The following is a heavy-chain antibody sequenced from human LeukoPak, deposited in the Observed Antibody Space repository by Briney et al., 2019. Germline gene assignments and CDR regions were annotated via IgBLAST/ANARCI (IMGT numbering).Heavy chain of an antibody. CDR2: TKKDGSEK. Sequence: GGSLRLSCGASGFTFSTYWMSWVRRAPGKGLEWVANTKKDGSEKYYVDSVKGRFTISRDNAKNPLYLQMISLRVEDTAVYYCVREGYFVFDFWGQGALVTVSS. J-gene: IGHJ4*02. CDR3: VREGYFVFDF. D-gene: IGHD2-21*01. CDR1: GFTFSTYW. V-gene: IGHV3-7*01.